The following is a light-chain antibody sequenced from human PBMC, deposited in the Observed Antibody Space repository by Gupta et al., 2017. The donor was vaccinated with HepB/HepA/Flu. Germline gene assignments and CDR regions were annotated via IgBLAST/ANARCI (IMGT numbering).Light chain of an antibody. CDR3: QQDDNLPLT. V-gene: IGKV1-33*01. CDR2: DAS. CDR1: QDISNY. Sequence: DIQMTQSPSSLSASVGDRVTITCQASQDISNYLNWYQQKPGKAPKLLIYDASNLETGIPSRFSGSGSGTDFTFTISSLQPEDIATYYCQQDDNLPLTFGAGTKVEIQ. J-gene: IGKJ4*01.